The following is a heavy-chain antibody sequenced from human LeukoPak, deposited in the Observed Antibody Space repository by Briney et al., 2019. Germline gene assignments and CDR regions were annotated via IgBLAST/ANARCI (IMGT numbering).Heavy chain of an antibody. CDR1: GGSISSSSYY. J-gene: IGHJ4*02. V-gene: IGHV4-39*07. CDR3: ARAGRIVGAGYYFAY. CDR2: IYYSGST. D-gene: IGHD1-26*01. Sequence: SETLSLTCTVSGGSISSSSYYWGWIRQPPGKGLEWIGSIYYSGSTYYNPSLKSRVTISVDTSKNQFSLKLSSVTAADTAVYYCARAGRIVGAGYYFAYWGQGTLVTVSS.